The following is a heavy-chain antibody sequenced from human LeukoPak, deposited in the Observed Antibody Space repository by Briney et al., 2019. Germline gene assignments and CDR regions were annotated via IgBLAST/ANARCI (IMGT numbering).Heavy chain of an antibody. D-gene: IGHD3-22*01. Sequence: GGSLRLTCAASGFTFSSYAMSWVRQALGKGLEWVSAISGSGGSTYYADSVKGRFTISRDNSKNTLYLQMNSLRAEDTAVYYCAKDLDSSGYYYPFGYWGQGTLVTVSS. CDR2: ISGSGGST. J-gene: IGHJ4*02. CDR3: AKDLDSSGYYYPFGY. CDR1: GFTFSSYA. V-gene: IGHV3-23*01.